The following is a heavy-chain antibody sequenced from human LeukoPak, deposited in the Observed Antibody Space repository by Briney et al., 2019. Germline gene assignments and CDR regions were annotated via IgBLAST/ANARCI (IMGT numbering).Heavy chain of an antibody. J-gene: IGHJ4*02. D-gene: IGHD3-10*01. CDR3: AKEEDYGSGSYPDFDY. Sequence: PGGSLRLSCAASGFTFSSYGMHWVRQAPGKGLEWVAFIRYDGSNKYYADSVKGRFTISRGNSKNTLYLQMNSLRAEDTAVYYCAKEEDYGSGSYPDFDYWGQGTLVTVSS. V-gene: IGHV3-30*02. CDR1: GFTFSSYG. CDR2: IRYDGSNK.